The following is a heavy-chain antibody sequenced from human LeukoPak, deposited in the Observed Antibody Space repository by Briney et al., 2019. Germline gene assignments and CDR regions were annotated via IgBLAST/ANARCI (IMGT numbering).Heavy chain of an antibody. CDR2: VHTNGST. V-gene: IGHV4-61*02. Sequence: SQTLSLTCTVSGGSLSGGNYYWSWIRQPAGKGLDWIGRVHTNGSTNYNLSLKSRVTISIDTSKNQFSLKLSSVAAADTAVYYCASDVSYADYWYFDLWGRGTLVTVSS. CDR1: GGSLSGGNYY. CDR3: ASDVSYADYWYFDL. D-gene: IGHD5/OR15-5a*01. J-gene: IGHJ2*01.